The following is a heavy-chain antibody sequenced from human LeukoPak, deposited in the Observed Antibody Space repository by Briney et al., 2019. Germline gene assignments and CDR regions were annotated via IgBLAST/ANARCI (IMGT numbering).Heavy chain of an antibody. D-gene: IGHD3-10*01. Sequence: GGSLRLSCAASGFTFSSYGMHWVRQAPGKGLEWVAVISYDGSNKYYADSVKGRFTISRDNSKNTLYLQMNSLRAEDTAVYYCARKSMVRGVRNFDYWGQGTLVTVSS. V-gene: IGHV3-30*03. J-gene: IGHJ4*02. CDR2: ISYDGSNK. CDR1: GFTFSSYG. CDR3: ARKSMVRGVRNFDY.